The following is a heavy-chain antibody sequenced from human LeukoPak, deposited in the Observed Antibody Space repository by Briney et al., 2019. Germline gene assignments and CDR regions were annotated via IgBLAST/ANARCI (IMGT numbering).Heavy chain of an antibody. CDR1: GFTFSYYA. CDR3: AKGFTPQWLGDKFDY. CDR2: ISTRSTYI. Sequence: GGSLRLSCAASGFTFSYYAMNWVRQAPGKGLEWVSSISTRSTYIYYADSLKGRFTISRDNSKNTLYLQMNSLRAEDTAVYYCAKGFTPQWLGDKFDYWGQGTLVTVSS. V-gene: IGHV3-21*01. D-gene: IGHD6-19*01. J-gene: IGHJ4*02.